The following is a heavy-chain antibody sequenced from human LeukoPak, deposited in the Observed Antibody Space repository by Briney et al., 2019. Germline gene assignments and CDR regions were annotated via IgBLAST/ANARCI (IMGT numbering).Heavy chain of an antibody. CDR1: GFTFSTYA. J-gene: IGHJ4*02. V-gene: IGHV3-23*01. CDR2: ISGSGSGT. CDR3: AKDKEVGATTGFFDY. D-gene: IGHD1-26*01. Sequence: GGSLRLSCAASGFTFSTYAMTWVRQAPGQGLEWVSSISGSGSGTYYADSVKGRFTISRDNSKNTLYLQMNSLRAEDTAVYYCAKDKEVGATTGFFDYWGQGTLVTVSS.